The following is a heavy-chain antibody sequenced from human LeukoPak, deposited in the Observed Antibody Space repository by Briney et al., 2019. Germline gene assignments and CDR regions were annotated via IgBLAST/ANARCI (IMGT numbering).Heavy chain of an antibody. J-gene: IGHJ4*02. D-gene: IGHD6-13*01. CDR3: ARSLTTSWYSVDY. CDR2: ILYDGTNK. V-gene: IGHV3-30-3*01. Sequence: GGSLRLSCTAPGFPFSGYAMHWVRQAPGRGPEWVAVILYDGTNKNYADSVKGRFTISRDNSENTLYLQMNSLRAEDTAVYYCARSLTTSWYSVDYWGQGTLVTVSS. CDR1: GFPFSGYA.